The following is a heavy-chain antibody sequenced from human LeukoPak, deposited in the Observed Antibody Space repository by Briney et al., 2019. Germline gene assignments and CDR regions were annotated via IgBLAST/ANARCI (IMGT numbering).Heavy chain of an antibody. Sequence: PSETLSLTCTVSGGSISSSSYYWSWIRQPPGKGLEWIGEINHSGSTNYNPSLKSRVTISVDTSKNQFSLKLSSVTAADTAVYYCARPYYYDSSGYLVAFDIWGQGTMVTVSS. J-gene: IGHJ3*02. CDR2: INHSGST. CDR1: GGSISSSSYY. D-gene: IGHD3-22*01. CDR3: ARPYYYDSSGYLVAFDI. V-gene: IGHV4-39*01.